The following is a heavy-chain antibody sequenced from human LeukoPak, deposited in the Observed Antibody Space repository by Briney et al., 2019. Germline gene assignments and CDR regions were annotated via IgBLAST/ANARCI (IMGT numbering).Heavy chain of an antibody. CDR1: GFTFSNYG. CDR2: ISYDGSNK. CDR3: AKDIAGNGDHGDY. J-gene: IGHJ4*02. V-gene: IGHV3-30*18. D-gene: IGHD4-17*01. Sequence: GGSLRLSCATSGFTFSNYGMHWVRQAPGKGLEWVAVISYDGSNKYYADSVKGRFTISRDNSNNTLYLQMNSLRAEDTAVYYCAKDIAGNGDHGDYWGQGTLVTVSS.